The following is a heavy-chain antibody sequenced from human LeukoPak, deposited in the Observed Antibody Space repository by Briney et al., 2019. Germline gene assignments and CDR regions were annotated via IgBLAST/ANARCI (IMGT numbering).Heavy chain of an antibody. Sequence: ASVKVSCKASGYTFTGYYMHWGRQAPGQGLEWMGWINPNSGGTNYAQKFQGRVTMTRDTSISTAYMELSRLRSDDTAVYYCARGGPPTIAAPPGGNWFDPWGQGTLVTVSS. V-gene: IGHV1-2*02. CDR3: ARGGPPTIAAPPGGNWFDP. CDR2: INPNSGGT. D-gene: IGHD6-6*01. J-gene: IGHJ5*02. CDR1: GYTFTGYY.